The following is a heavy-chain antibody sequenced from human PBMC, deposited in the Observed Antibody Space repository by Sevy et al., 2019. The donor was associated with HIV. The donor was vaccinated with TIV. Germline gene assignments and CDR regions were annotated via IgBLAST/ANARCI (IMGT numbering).Heavy chain of an antibody. CDR2: IWYDGSNK. D-gene: IGHD1-26*01. CDR1: GFTFSSYG. CDR3: ARDMSDSGSYPGDY. V-gene: IGHV3-33*01. Sequence: LSLTCAASGFTFSSYGMHWVRQAPGKGLEWVAVIWYDGSNKYYADSVKGRFTISRDNSKNTLYLQMNSLRAEDTAVYYCARDMSDSGSYPGDYWGQGTLVTVSS. J-gene: IGHJ4*02.